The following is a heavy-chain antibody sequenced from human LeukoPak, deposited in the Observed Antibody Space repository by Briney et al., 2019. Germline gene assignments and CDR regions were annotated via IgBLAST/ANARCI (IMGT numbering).Heavy chain of an antibody. CDR2: INHSGST. CDR1: GGSFSGYY. D-gene: IGHD6-13*01. Sequence: SETLSLTCAVYGGSFSGYYWSWIRQPPGKGLEWIGEINHSGSTNYNPSLKSQVTISVDTSKNQFSLKLSSVTAADTAVYYCARDGQYSSSWYPPSVADRNWFDPWGQGTLVTVSS. J-gene: IGHJ5*02. CDR3: ARDGQYSSSWYPPSVADRNWFDP. V-gene: IGHV4-34*01.